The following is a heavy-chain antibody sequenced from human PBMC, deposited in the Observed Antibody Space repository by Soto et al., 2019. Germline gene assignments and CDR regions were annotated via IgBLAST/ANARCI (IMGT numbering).Heavy chain of an antibody. V-gene: IGHV3-30-3*01. Sequence: PGGSLRLSCAASGFTFNDYAMHWVRQAPGKGLEWVAFISYDGSIQYYADSVKGRFTISRDDSKNTLYLQMNSLRAEDTAVYYCARERTGFYIHSWGQGTLVTVSS. D-gene: IGHD3-9*01. J-gene: IGHJ5*02. CDR1: GFTFNDYA. CDR2: ISYDGSIQ. CDR3: ARERTGFYIHS.